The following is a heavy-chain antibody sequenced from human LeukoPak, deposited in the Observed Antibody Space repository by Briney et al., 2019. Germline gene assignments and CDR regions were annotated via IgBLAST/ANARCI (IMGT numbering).Heavy chain of an antibody. V-gene: IGHV4-34*01. J-gene: IGHJ6*02. D-gene: IGHD6-13*01. CDR1: GGSFSGYY. CDR3: GAAAGPPRSYYYYYGMDV. CDR2: INHSGST. Sequence: SETLFLTCAVYGGSFSGYYWSWIRQPPGKGLEWIGEINHSGSTNYNPSLKSRVTISVDTSKNQFSLKLSSVTAADTAVYYCGAAAGPPRSYYYYYGMDVWGQGTTVTVSS.